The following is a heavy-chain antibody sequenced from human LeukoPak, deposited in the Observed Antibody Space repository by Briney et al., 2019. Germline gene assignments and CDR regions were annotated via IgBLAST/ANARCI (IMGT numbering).Heavy chain of an antibody. CDR2: IYYSGST. CDR3: ARVPPGIAAAGTLDV. D-gene: IGHD6-13*01. V-gene: IGHV4-39*07. J-gene: IGHJ6*02. CDR1: GGSISSSSYY. Sequence: PSGTLSLTCTVSGGSISSSSYYWGWIRQPPGKGLEWIGSIYYSGSTYYNPSLKSRVTISVDTSKNQFSLKLSSVTAADTAVYYCARVPPGIAAAGTLDVWGQGTTVTVSS.